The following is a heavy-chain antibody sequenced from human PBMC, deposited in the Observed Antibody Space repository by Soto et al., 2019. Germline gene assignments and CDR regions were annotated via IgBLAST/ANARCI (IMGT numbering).Heavy chain of an antibody. CDR1: GYTFTIHC. Sequence: ASVKVSCKASGYTFTIHCISWVRQAPGQGLEWMGWISAYNGNTNYAQKLQGRVTISVDTSKNQFSLKLSSVTAADTAVYYCARMPDFDWLLTDYYYMDVWGKGTTVTVSS. CDR2: ISAYNGNT. CDR3: ARMPDFDWLLTDYYYMDV. V-gene: IGHV1-18*01. J-gene: IGHJ6*03. D-gene: IGHD3-9*01.